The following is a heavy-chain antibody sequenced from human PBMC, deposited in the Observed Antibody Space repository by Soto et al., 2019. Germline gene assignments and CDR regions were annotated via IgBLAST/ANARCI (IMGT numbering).Heavy chain of an antibody. CDR3: ARDGSMVRERWFDP. J-gene: IGHJ5*02. CDR1: GFTFIGYW. D-gene: IGHD3-10*01. V-gene: IGHV3-74*03. CDR2: INNDGIDT. Sequence: EVQLVESGGGVVQPGGSLRLSCAASGFTFIGYWMHWVRQGPGKGLVWVARINNDGIDTTYSDSVQGRFTISRDNTKTMVYLEMNSLRADDTAVYYCARDGSMVRERWFDPWGQGTLVTVSS.